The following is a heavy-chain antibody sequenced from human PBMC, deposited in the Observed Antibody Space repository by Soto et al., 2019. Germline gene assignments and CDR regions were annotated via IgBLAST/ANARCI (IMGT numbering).Heavy chain of an antibody. V-gene: IGHV3-30-3*01. CDR3: ARGNRGLERSRGMDV. CDR1: GFTLSTYA. J-gene: IGHJ6*02. Sequence: QVQLVESGGGVVQPGRSLRLSCAASGFTLSTYAMHWVRQAPGKGLEWVAFISYDGSNKYYADSVRARFSISRDNSKNTLYLQMNSLRAEDTAVYYCARGNRGLERSRGMDVWGQGTTVTVSS. CDR2: ISYDGSNK. D-gene: IGHD1-1*01.